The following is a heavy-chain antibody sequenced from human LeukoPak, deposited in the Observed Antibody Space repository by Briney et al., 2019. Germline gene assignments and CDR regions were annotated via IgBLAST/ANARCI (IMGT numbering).Heavy chain of an antibody. CDR3: ARVAFGIFGVETSDAFDI. V-gene: IGHV3-48*01. D-gene: IGHD3-3*01. CDR2: ISSSSSTI. Sequence: GGSLRLSCAASGFTFSSYSMNWARQAPGKGLEWVSYISSSSSTIYYADSVKGRFTISRDNAKNSLYLQMNSLRAEDTAVYYCARVAFGIFGVETSDAFDIWGQGTMVTVSS. J-gene: IGHJ3*02. CDR1: GFTFSSYS.